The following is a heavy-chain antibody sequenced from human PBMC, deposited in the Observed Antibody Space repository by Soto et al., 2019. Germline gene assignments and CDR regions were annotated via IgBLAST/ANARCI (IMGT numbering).Heavy chain of an antibody. Sequence: SETLSLTCTVSDGSISSYYWSWIRQPPGKGLEWIGYIYYSGSTNYNPSLKSRVTISVDTSKNQFSLKLSSVTAADTAVYYCARHAIYYYYMDVWGKGTTVTVSS. CDR1: DGSISSYY. V-gene: IGHV4-59*08. J-gene: IGHJ6*03. CDR3: ARHAIYYYYMDV. CDR2: IYYSGST.